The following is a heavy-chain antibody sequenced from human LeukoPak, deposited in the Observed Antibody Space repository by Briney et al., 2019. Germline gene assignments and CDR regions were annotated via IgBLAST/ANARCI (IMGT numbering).Heavy chain of an antibody. Sequence: KTSETLSLTCAVSGGSISSSNWWNWVRQTPGKGLEWIGEIYHRGNTHYNPSLKSRVTMSVDTSTNQFSLRVNSVTAADTAVYYCARIVATIWGRDYYYYMDVWGKGTTVTISS. CDR1: GGSISSSNW. CDR3: ARIVATIWGRDYYYYMDV. CDR2: IYHRGNT. V-gene: IGHV4-4*02. J-gene: IGHJ6*03. D-gene: IGHD5-12*01.